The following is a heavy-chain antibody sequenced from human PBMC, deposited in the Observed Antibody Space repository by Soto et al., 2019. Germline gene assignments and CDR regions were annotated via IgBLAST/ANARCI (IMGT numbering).Heavy chain of an antibody. CDR3: AREGLAWGVSYYFDY. CDR1: GGTLNTYT. Sequence: ASVKVCCKASGGTLNTYTINWVRQAPGRRLEWVGQVVPMYDSVNYAENFQGRVTTTADESTSTAYMELSSLRSEDTAVYYCAREGLAWGVSYYFDYWGQGTLVTVS. D-gene: IGHD7-27*01. V-gene: IGHV1-69*13. CDR2: VVPMYDSV. J-gene: IGHJ4*02.